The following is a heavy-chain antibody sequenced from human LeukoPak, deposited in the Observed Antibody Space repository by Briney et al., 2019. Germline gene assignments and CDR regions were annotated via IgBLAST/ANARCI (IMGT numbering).Heavy chain of an antibody. Sequence: GRSLRLSCAASGFTFSSYAMHWVRQAPGKGLEWVAVISYDGSNKYYADSVKGRFTISRDNSKNTLYLQMNSLRAEDTAVYYCARAAYDGELEYWGQGTLVTVSS. D-gene: IGHD4-17*01. CDR3: ARAAYDGELEY. CDR2: ISYDGSNK. V-gene: IGHV3-30*04. J-gene: IGHJ4*02. CDR1: GFTFSSYA.